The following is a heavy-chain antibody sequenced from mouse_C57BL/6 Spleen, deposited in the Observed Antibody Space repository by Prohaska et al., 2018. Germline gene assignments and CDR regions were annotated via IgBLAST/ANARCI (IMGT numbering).Heavy chain of an antibody. CDR1: GYTFTSYW. CDR3: ARMLLTGAMDY. Sequence: QVQLQQPGAELVKPGASVKLSCKASGYTFTSYWMHWVKQRPGQGLEWIGMIHPNSGSTNYNEKFKSKATLTVDKSSSTAYMQLSSLTSEDSAVYYCARMLLTGAMDYWGQGTSVTVSS. V-gene: IGHV1-64*01. D-gene: IGHD4-1*01. CDR2: IHPNSGST. J-gene: IGHJ4*01.